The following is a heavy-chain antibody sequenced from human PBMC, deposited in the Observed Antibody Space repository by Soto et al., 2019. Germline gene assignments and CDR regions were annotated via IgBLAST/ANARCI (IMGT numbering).Heavy chain of an antibody. J-gene: IGHJ4*02. Sequence: QVQLVESGGGVVQPGRSLRLSCAASGFTFSSYAMHWVRQAPGKGLEWVAVISYDGSNKHYADSVKGRFTISRDNSKNTLYLQMNSLRAEDTAVYYCARDPGVYSSSWYGGHFDYWGQGTLVTVSS. CDR2: ISYDGSNK. V-gene: IGHV3-30-3*01. CDR1: GFTFSSYA. CDR3: ARDPGVYSSSWYGGHFDY. D-gene: IGHD6-13*01.